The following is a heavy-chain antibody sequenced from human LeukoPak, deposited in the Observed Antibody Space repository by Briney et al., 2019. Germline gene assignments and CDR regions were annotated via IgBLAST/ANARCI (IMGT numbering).Heavy chain of an antibody. CDR1: GFTFSSYA. CDR3: AKDTASSGWYP. Sequence: GGSLRLSCAASGFTFSSYAMSWVRQAPGKGLEWVSAISGCGGSTYYADSVKGRFTISRDNSKNTLYLQMNSLRAEDTAVYYCAKDTASSGWYPWGQGTLVTVSS. J-gene: IGHJ5*02. CDR2: ISGCGGST. V-gene: IGHV3-23*01. D-gene: IGHD6-19*01.